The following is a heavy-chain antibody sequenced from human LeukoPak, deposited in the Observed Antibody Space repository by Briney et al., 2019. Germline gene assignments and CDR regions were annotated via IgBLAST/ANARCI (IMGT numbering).Heavy chain of an antibody. CDR2: INPSGGST. CDR3: AKAAGATIPLDY. J-gene: IGHJ4*02. D-gene: IGHD1-26*01. CDR1: GYTFTSYY. Sequence: ASVKVSCKASGYTFTSYYMHWVRQAPGQGLEWMGIINPSGGSTSYAQKFQGRVTMTRDTSTSTAYMELSRLRSDDTAVYYCAKAAGATIPLDYWGQGTLVTVSS. V-gene: IGHV1-46*01.